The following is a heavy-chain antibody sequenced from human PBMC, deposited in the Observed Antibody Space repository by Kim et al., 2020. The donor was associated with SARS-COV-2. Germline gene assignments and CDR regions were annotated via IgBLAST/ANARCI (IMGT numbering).Heavy chain of an antibody. Sequence: GGSLRLSCAASGFTFSKYGMSWVRQAPGKGLEWVSSIKGWSDYSSYADSVKGRFTISRDNSKSTLYLQMNSLRAEDMAVYYCGRDPNGDYIGTFDMWGQGTMVTVSS. CDR1: GFTFSKYG. CDR2: IKGWSDYS. CDR3: GRDPNGDYIGTFDM. J-gene: IGHJ3*02. D-gene: IGHD4-17*01. V-gene: IGHV3-23*01.